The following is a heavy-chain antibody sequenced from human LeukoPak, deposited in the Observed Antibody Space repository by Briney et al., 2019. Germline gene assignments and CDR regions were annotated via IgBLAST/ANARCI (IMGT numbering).Heavy chain of an antibody. D-gene: IGHD3-22*01. CDR2: INPNSGGT. J-gene: IGHJ4*02. Sequence: ASVKVSCKASGYTFTGYYTHWVRQAPGQGLEWMGWINPNSGGTNYAQKFQGRVTMTRDTSISTAYMELSRLRSDDTAVYYCARVRGYSSGYEYYFDYWGQGTLVTVSS. V-gene: IGHV1-2*02. CDR1: GYTFTGYY. CDR3: ARVRGYSSGYEYYFDY.